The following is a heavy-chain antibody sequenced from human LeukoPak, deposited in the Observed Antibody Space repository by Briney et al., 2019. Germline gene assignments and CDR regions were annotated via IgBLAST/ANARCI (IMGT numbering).Heavy chain of an antibody. D-gene: IGHD2-15*01. V-gene: IGHV4-30-4*01. J-gene: IGHJ4*02. CDR1: GGSISSGDYY. Sequence: SQTLSLTCSVSGGSISSGDYYWSWIRQHPGKGLEWIGYIHYSGSTYYNPSLKSRVTMSVDTSKNQFSLSLSSVTAADTAVYYCARHISGGATLDWGQGTLVTVSS. CDR3: ARHISGGATLD. CDR2: IHYSGST.